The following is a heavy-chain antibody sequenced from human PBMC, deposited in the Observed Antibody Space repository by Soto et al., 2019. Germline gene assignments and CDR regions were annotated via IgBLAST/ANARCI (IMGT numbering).Heavy chain of an antibody. CDR3: AKESRRGRTILRVYYYYYYMDV. CDR1: GFTFSSYA. Sequence: PGGSLRLSCAASGFTFSSYAMSWVRQAPGKGLEWVSAISGSGGSTYYADSVKGRFTISRDNSKNTLYLQMNSLRAEDTAVYYCAKESRRGRTILRVYYYYYYMDVWGKGTTVTVSS. CDR2: ISGSGGST. J-gene: IGHJ6*03. D-gene: IGHD2-2*01. V-gene: IGHV3-23*01.